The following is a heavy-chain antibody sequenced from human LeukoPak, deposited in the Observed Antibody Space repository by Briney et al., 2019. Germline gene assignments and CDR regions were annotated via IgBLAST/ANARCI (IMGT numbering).Heavy chain of an antibody. J-gene: IGHJ3*02. V-gene: IGHV3-9*01. CDR3: SKDMQRRGTFDI. Sequence: GRSLRLSRAVSGYPLDDFAMQGARHAPGKGLEWGSVLCWNSGNMGYADSVKGRFTITRDNATHTLYLQMDSLRAKDTALDDYSKDMQRRGTFDIWGQGTMVTVSS. D-gene: IGHD6-13*01. CDR1: GYPLDDFA. CDR2: LCWNSGNM.